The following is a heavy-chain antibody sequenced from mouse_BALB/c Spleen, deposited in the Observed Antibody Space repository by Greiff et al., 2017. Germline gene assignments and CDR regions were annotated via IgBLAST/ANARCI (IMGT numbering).Heavy chain of an antibody. D-gene: IGHD2-10*02. CDR2: INPSNGGT. J-gene: IGHJ4*01. CDR1: GYTFTSYY. CDR3: TGGGYGNYYDAMDY. Sequence: QVQLQQPGAELVKPGASVKLSCKASGYTFTSYYMYWVKQRPGQGLEWIGGINPSNGGTNFNEKFKSKATLTVDKSSSTAYMQLSSLTSEDSAVYYGTGGGYGNYYDAMDYWGQGTSDTVSS. V-gene: IGHV1S81*02.